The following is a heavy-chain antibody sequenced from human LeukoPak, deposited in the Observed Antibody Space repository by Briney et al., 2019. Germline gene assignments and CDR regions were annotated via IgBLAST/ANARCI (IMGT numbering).Heavy chain of an antibody. Sequence: ASVKVSCKASGYTFTSYGISWVRQAPGQGLEWMGWISAYNGNTNYAQKLQGRVTMTTDTSTSTAYMELRSLRSDDTAVYYCARDKSFGAAPSVYYYYGMDVWGQGTTVTVSS. CDR3: ARDKSFGAAPSVYYYYGMDV. CDR1: GYTFTSYG. V-gene: IGHV1-18*01. D-gene: IGHD6-6*01. J-gene: IGHJ6*02. CDR2: ISAYNGNT.